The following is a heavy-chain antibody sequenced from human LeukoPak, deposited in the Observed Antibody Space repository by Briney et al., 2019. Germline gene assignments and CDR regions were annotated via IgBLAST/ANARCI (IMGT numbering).Heavy chain of an antibody. V-gene: IGHV3-30-3*01. CDR2: ISYDGSNK. CDR1: GFTFSSYA. J-gene: IGHJ4*02. CDR3: ARGASGATYYYDSSGYYSD. Sequence: GGSLRLSCAASGFTFSSYAMHWVRQAPGKGLEWVAFISYDGSNKYYADSVKGRFTISRDNSKNTLYLQMNSLRAEDTAVYYCARGASGATYYYDSSGYYSDWGQGTLVTVSS. D-gene: IGHD3-22*01.